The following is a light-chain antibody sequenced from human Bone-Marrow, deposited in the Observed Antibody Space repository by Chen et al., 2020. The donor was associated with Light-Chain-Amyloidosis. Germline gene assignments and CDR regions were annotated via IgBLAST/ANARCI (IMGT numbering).Light chain of an antibody. J-gene: IGKJ4*01. CDR1: QTISSNY. V-gene: IGKV3-20*01. CDR3: QQDGTSPLT. Sequence: EIVLTQSPGTLSLSPGEGANLSCRASQTISSNYLTWYQQKFGQAPRLLIYGSSSRATGIPDRFTGSGSGTDFTLTISRLEPEDFAMYYCQQDGTSPLTFGGGTKVEIK. CDR2: GSS.